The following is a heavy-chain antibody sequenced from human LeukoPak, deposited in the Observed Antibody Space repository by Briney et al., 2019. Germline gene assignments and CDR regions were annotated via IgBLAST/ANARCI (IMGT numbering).Heavy chain of an antibody. CDR1: GFTVSSNY. CDR2: IYSGGST. Sequence: GGSLRLSCAASGFTVSSNYMSWVRQAPGKGLEWVSVIYSGGSTYYADSVKGRFTISRDNSKNTLYLQMNSLRAGDTAVYYCARVAVAGTPSFDYWGQGTLVTVSS. J-gene: IGHJ4*02. D-gene: IGHD6-19*01. CDR3: ARVAVAGTPSFDY. V-gene: IGHV3-66*01.